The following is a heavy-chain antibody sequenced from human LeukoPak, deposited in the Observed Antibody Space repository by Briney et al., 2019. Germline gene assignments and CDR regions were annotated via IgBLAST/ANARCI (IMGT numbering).Heavy chain of an antibody. J-gene: IGHJ4*02. D-gene: IGHD3-9*01. CDR3: AREKFDYDILTGYSKFDY. CDR1: GGSISSGGYY. V-gene: IGHV4-30-2*01. CDR2: IYHSGST. Sequence: PSETLSLTCTVSGGSISSGGYYWSWIRQPPGKGLEWIGYIYHSGSTYYSPSLKSRVTISVDTSKNQFSLKLSSVTAADTAVYYCAREKFDYDILTGYSKFDYWGQGTLVTVS.